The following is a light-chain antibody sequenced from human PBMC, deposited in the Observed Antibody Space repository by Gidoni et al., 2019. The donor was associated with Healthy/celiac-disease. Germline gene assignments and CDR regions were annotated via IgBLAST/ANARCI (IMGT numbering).Light chain of an antibody. V-gene: IGLV2-14*01. CDR3: SSYTNSSTLV. CDR2: EVS. CDR1: SSDVGGYNV. Sequence: QSALTQPAAVSGSPGQSITISCTGTSSDVGGYNVVSWYQQHPSKAPKLMIYEVSKRPSGFSSRFAGSKSGNTASLTITGLQAEDDADYYYSSYTNSSTLVFGGGTKLTVL. J-gene: IGLJ3*02.